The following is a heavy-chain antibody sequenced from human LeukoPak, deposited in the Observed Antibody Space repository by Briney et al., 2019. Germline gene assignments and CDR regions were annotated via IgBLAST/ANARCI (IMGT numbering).Heavy chain of an antibody. Sequence: GGSLRLSCAASGFTFSRYDMHWVRQTTGKGLEWVSAIDTAGNTYFPGSVKGRFTISRENAENSLYLQMNSLGAGDTAMYYRAREGSCGGDCPGYFDLWGRGTLVTVSS. D-gene: IGHD2-21*02. J-gene: IGHJ2*01. CDR1: GFTFSRYD. V-gene: IGHV3-13*04. CDR3: AREGSCGGDCPGYFDL. CDR2: IDTAGNT.